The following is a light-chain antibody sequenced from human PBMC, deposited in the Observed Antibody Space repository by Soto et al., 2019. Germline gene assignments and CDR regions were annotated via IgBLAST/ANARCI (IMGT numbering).Light chain of an antibody. CDR1: QPLSTNF. V-gene: IGKV3D-20*01. CDR2: EAS. CDR3: EQYCIPPLT. J-gene: IGKJ4*01. Sequence: EVVLTQSPATLALSPGETATLSCGASQPLSTNFLAWYQQRPGLAPRLILYEASVRATGIPERFSGSGSWPDVTLTIFRMEHEDFAVYYCEQYCIPPLTFGGGTRVEIK.